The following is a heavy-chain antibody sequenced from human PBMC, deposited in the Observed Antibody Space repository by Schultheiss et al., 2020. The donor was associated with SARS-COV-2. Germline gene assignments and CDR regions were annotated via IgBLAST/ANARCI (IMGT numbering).Heavy chain of an antibody. D-gene: IGHD3-10*01. CDR2: INHSGST. CDR1: GGSISNYY. Sequence: SETLSLTCSVSGGSISNYYWSWIRQPPGKGLEWIGEINHSGSTYYNPSLKSRVTISVDTSKNQFSLKLSSVTAADTAVYYCARDGWRLPGKWGQGTLVTVSS. CDR3: ARDGWRLPGK. V-gene: IGHV4-59*12. J-gene: IGHJ4*02.